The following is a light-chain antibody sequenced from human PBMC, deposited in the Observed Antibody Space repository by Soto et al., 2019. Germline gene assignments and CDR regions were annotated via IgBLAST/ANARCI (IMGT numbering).Light chain of an antibody. Sequence: DIQMTQSPSSLSASVGDRVTITCRASQSISSYLNWYQQKPGKAPKLLIYAASSFQGGVPSRFSGSGSGTAFTLAISSLQPEDVATYDCQQSYSTPWTFGQGTNVEIK. CDR2: AAS. CDR3: QQSYSTPWT. J-gene: IGKJ1*01. CDR1: QSISSY. V-gene: IGKV1-39*01.